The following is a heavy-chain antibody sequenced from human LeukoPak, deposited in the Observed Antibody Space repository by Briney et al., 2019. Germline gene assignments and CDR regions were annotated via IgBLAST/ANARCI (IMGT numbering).Heavy chain of an antibody. CDR2: ISAYNGNT. V-gene: IGHV1-18*01. D-gene: IGHD6-6*01. CDR3: ARGRLGSSPYYYYGMDV. Sequence: GASVKVSCKASGYTFTSYGISWVRQAPGQGLEWMGWISAYNGNTNYAQKLQGRVTMTTDTSTSTAYMELRSLRSDDTAVYYCARGRLGSSPYYYYGMDVWGQGTTVTVSS. CDR1: GYTFTSYG. J-gene: IGHJ6*02.